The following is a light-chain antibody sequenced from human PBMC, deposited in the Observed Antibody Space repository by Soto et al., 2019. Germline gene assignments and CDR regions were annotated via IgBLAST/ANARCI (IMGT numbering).Light chain of an antibody. Sequence: KQSPSTLSVSPGEGVRLSCRASQSVGRNLAWYQQKPGQTPRLLIYGASSRATGIPDRFSGSGSGTDFTLTISRLEPEDFAVYYCQQYGSLSWTFGQGTKVDIK. V-gene: IGKV3-20*01. CDR2: GAS. CDR1: QSVGRN. J-gene: IGKJ1*01. CDR3: QQYGSLSWT.